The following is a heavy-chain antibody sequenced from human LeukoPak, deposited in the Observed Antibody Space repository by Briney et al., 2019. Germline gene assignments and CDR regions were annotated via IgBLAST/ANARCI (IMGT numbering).Heavy chain of an antibody. CDR2: IKQDGSVR. D-gene: IGHD2-8*01. Sequence: QTGGSLRLSCAASGFTFSSSWMTWVRQAPGKGLEWVANIKQDGSVRNYVDSVKGRFTISRDNAKNSLYLQMNSLRAEDTAVYYCTRGRVCNTFDYWGRGTLVTVSS. CDR1: GFTFSSSW. CDR3: TRGRVCNTFDY. V-gene: IGHV3-7*01. J-gene: IGHJ4*02.